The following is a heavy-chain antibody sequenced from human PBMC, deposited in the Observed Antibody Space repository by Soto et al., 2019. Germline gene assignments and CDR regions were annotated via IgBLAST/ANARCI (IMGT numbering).Heavy chain of an antibody. J-gene: IGHJ6*02. V-gene: IGHV3-23*01. D-gene: IGHD5-12*01. CDR3: ARDAYVDTVATNYYYYYGMDV. CDR2: ISDLGNPT. CDR1: GFNFSNGG. Sequence: AGSLRLSCAASGFNFSNGGLNWGCLAPGKGLEWVSGISDLGNPTYYADSVNGRCTTSQDTSNNMVYLQMDSLRADDTAVYYCARDAYVDTVATNYYYYYGMDVWGQGTTVTVSS.